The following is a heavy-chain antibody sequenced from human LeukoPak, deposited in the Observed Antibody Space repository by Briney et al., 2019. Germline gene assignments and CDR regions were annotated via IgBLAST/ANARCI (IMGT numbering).Heavy chain of an antibody. Sequence: SVKVSCKASGGTFSSYAISWVRQAPGQGLELMGGIIPIFGTANYAQKFQGRVTITADKSTSTAYMELSSLRSEDTAVYYCARDQGGYCSGGSCYSHAFDIWGQGTMVTVSS. J-gene: IGHJ3*02. D-gene: IGHD2-15*01. V-gene: IGHV1-69*06. CDR3: ARDQGGYCSGGSCYSHAFDI. CDR1: GGTFSSYA. CDR2: IIPIFGTA.